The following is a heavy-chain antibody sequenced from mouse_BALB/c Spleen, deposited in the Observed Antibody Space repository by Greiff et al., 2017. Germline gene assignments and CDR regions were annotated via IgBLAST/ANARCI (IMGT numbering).Heavy chain of an antibody. V-gene: IGHV14-3*02. CDR1: RFNVKDTY. J-gene: IGHJ1*01. D-gene: IGHD4-1*01. CDR3: ARRGNWGCMEV. CDR2: IDPASGNT. Sequence: VQLQQSGAELVKPGASVKLSCTASRFNVKDTYIPWVKQRPEHGLEWIGRIDPASGNTKYDPKFQGKATITADTSSNTAYLQLSSLTSEDTAVYYCARRGNWGCMEVWGAGTAVTVSS.